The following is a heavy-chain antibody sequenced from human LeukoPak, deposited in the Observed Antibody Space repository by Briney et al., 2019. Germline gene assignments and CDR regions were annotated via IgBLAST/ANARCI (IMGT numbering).Heavy chain of an antibody. Sequence: ASVKVSCKASGYTFTDYYMHWVQQAPGKGLEWMGRVDPEDGETIYAEKFQGRVTITADTSTDTAYMELSSLRSKDTAVYYCATEGGRLVDAFDIWGQGTMVTVSS. V-gene: IGHV1-69-2*01. CDR1: GYTFTDYY. CDR2: VDPEDGET. D-gene: IGHD3-9*01. J-gene: IGHJ3*02. CDR3: ATEGGRLVDAFDI.